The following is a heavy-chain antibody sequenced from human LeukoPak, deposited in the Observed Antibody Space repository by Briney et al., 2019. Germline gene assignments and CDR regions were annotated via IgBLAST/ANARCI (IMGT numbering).Heavy chain of an antibody. V-gene: IGHV1-46*01. D-gene: IGHD6-6*01. CDR2: INPSGGST. CDR1: GYTFTSYY. CDR3: AILEYSSLLFDY. J-gene: IGHJ4*02. Sequence: ASVKLSCKASGYTFTSYYMNWVRQAPGQGLEWMGIINPSGGSTSYAQKFQGRVTMTRDTSTSTDYMELSSLRSEDTAVYYCAILEYSSLLFDYWGQGTLVTVSS.